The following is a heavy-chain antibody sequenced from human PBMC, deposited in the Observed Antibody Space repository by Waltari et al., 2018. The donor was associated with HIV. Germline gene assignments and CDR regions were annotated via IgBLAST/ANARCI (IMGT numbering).Heavy chain of an antibody. CDR3: ARRAVAGTNWFDP. CDR1: GYSISGGYY. Sequence: QVQLQESGPGLVEPSATLSLTCAVSGYSISGGYYWDWVRQPPGKGLEWIGSIYHSGSTYYNPSLKSRVIISVDTSKNQFSLRLNSVTAADTAVYYCARRAVAGTNWFDPWGQGTLVTVPS. J-gene: IGHJ5*02. V-gene: IGHV4-38-2*01. D-gene: IGHD6-19*01. CDR2: IYHSGST.